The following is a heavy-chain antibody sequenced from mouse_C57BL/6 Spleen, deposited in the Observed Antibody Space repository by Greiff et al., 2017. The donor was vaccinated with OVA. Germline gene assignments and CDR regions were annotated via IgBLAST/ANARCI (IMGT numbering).Heavy chain of an antibody. J-gene: IGHJ4*01. D-gene: IGHD1-1*01. CDR3: ARNHYGSSYYAMDY. CDR2: ISSGSSTI. V-gene: IGHV5-17*01. Sequence: EVQGVESGGGLVKPGGSLKLSCAASGFTFSDYGMHWVRQAPETGLEWVAYISSGSSTIYYADTVKGRFTISRDNAKNTLFLQMTSLRSEDTAMYYCARNHYGSSYYAMDYWGQGTSVTVSS. CDR1: GFTFSDYG.